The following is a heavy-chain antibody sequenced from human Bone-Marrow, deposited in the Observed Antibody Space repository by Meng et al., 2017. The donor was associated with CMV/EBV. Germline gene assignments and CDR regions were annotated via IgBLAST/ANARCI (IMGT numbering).Heavy chain of an antibody. V-gene: IGHV3-7*01. J-gene: IGHJ4*02. CDR2: IKQDGTEK. Sequence: GESLKISCAASGFTFSSSGMHWVRQAPGKGLEWVANIKQDGTEKYYVDSVKGRFTISRDNAKNSLFLQMNSLRAEDTAMYFCARGGVGGSFDNWGQGTLVTVSS. CDR3: ARGGVGGSFDN. D-gene: IGHD2-15*01. CDR1: GFTFSSSG.